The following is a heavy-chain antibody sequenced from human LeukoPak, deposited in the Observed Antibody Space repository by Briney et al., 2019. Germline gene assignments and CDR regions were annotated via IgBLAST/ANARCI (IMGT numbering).Heavy chain of an antibody. CDR2: IWYDGSNK. CDR1: GFTFSSYG. Sequence: PGGSLRLSCAASGFTFSSYGMHWVRQAPGKGLEWVAVIWYDGSNKYYADSVKGRFTISRDNSKNTLYLQMNSLRAEDTAVYYCARDSGSYYVDYWGQGTLVTVSS. J-gene: IGHJ4*02. V-gene: IGHV3-33*01. CDR3: ARDSGSYYVDY. D-gene: IGHD1-26*01.